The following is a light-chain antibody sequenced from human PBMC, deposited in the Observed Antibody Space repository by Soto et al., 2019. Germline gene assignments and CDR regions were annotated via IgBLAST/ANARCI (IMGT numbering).Light chain of an antibody. J-gene: IGLJ1*01. CDR1: SSDVGSYNL. CDR3: CSYAVRSTPYV. Sequence: QSVLTQPASVSGSPGQSITISCTGTSSDVGSYNLVSWYQQHPGKAPKLMIYEGSKRPSGVSNRFSGSKSGNTASLTISGLQAEDEADYYCCSYAVRSTPYVFGTGTKVTVL. CDR2: EGS. V-gene: IGLV2-23*01.